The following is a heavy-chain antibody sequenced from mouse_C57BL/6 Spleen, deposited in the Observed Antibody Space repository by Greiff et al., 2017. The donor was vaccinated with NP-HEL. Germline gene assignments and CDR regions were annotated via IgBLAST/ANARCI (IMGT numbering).Heavy chain of an antibody. Sequence: QVQLQQSGAELVKPGASVKISCKASGYAFSSYWMNWVKQRPGKGLEWIGQIYPGDGDTNYNGKFKGKATLTADKSSSTAYMQLSSLTSEDSAVYFCARWIYGNYRYFDVWGTGTTVTVSS. J-gene: IGHJ1*03. CDR2: IYPGDGDT. V-gene: IGHV1-80*01. D-gene: IGHD2-1*01. CDR1: GYAFSSYW. CDR3: ARWIYGNYRYFDV.